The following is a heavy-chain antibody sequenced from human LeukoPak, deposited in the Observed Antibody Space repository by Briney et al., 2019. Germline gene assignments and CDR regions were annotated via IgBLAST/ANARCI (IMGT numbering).Heavy chain of an antibody. D-gene: IGHD3-10*01. CDR3: ARSPGDY. CDR1: GFTFADYG. CDR2: INWDVGST. Sequence: GGSLRPSCAVSGFTFADYGISCVRHAPGKGRGWVSGINWDVGSTGYADSVKGRFTISRDNAKNSLYLQMNSLRAEDTALYYCARSPGDYWGQGTLVTVSS. V-gene: IGHV3-20*04. J-gene: IGHJ4*02.